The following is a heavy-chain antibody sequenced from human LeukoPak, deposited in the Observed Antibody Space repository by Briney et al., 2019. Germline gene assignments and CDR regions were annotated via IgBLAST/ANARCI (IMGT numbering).Heavy chain of an antibody. CDR2: INSDGSST. J-gene: IGHJ4*02. D-gene: IGHD2-2*01. V-gene: IGHV3-74*01. Sequence: PGGSLRLSCAASGFTFSSYWMHWVRHAPGKGLVWVSRINSDGSSTSYADSVKGRFTISRDNANNTLYLQMNSLRAEDTAVYYCARGAPASPQGVIDYWGQGTLVSVSS. CDR1: GFTFSSYW. CDR3: ARGAPASPQGVIDY.